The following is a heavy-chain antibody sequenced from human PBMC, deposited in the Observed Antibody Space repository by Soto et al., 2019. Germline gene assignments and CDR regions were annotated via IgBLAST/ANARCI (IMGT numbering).Heavy chain of an antibody. D-gene: IGHD2-2*01. J-gene: IGHJ5*02. V-gene: IGHV4-31*03. CDR2: IYYSGST. Sequence: PSETLSLTCTVSGGSISSGGYYWSWIRQHPGKGLEWIGYIYYSGSTYYNPSLKSRVTISVDTSKNQFSLKLSSVTAADTAVYYCARGRNWLGYCSSTSCLNWFDPWGQGTLVTVS. CDR1: GGSISSGGYY. CDR3: ARGRNWLGYCSSTSCLNWFDP.